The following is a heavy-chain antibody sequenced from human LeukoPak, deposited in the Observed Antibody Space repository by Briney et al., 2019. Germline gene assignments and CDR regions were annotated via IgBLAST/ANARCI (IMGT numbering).Heavy chain of an antibody. D-gene: IGHD2-2*01. CDR3: ARVKDCSSTSCYNFDY. CDR2: ISYDGSNK. V-gene: IGHV3-30*04. Sequence: PGGSLRLSCAASGFTFSSYAMHWVRQAPGEGLEWGAVISYDGSNKYYADSVKGRFTISRDNSKNTLYLQMNSLRAEDTAVYYCARVKDCSSTSCYNFDYWGQGTLVTVSS. CDR1: GFTFSSYA. J-gene: IGHJ4*02.